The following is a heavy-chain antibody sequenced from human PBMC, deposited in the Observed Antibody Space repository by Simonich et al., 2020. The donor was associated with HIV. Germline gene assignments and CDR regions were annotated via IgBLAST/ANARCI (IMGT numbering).Heavy chain of an antibody. CDR3: AKDRYSSSSGSFDY. J-gene: IGHJ4*02. CDR1: GFTFDDYA. CDR2: IILNRGSM. V-gene: IGHV3-9*03. Sequence: EVQLVESGGGLVQPGRSLRLSCAASGFTFDDYAMNWVRQAPGKGREWVSGIILNRGSMGYANSVKGRFTISRDNAKNSLYLQMNSLRAEDMALYYCAKDRYSSSSGSFDYWGQGTLVTVSS. D-gene: IGHD6-6*01.